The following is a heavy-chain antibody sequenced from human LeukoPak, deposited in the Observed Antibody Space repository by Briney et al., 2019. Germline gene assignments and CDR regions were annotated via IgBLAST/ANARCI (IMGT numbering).Heavy chain of an antibody. CDR2: INHSGST. CDR1: GGSFSGYY. V-gene: IGHV4-34*01. Sequence: PSETLSLTCAVYGGSFSGYYWSWIRQPPGKGLEWIGEINHSGSTNYNPSLKSRVTISVDTSNNQFSLKLSSVTAADTAVYYCARPSVSSSWTYYFDYWGQGTLVTVSS. CDR3: ARPSVSSSWTYYFDY. D-gene: IGHD6-13*01. J-gene: IGHJ4*02.